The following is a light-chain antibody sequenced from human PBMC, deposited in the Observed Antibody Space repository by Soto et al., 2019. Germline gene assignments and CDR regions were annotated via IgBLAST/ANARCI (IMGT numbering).Light chain of an antibody. J-gene: IGKJ4*01. CDR3: QQYDNWPPRT. Sequence: EIVMTQSPATLSVSPGERVTLSCRASQSVRSKLAWYQQIPGQAPRLLIYGASTRASGIPARFSGSGSGTEFTLTISSLESEDFGIYYCQQYDNWPPRTFGGGTKLEI. V-gene: IGKV3-15*01. CDR2: GAS. CDR1: QSVRSK.